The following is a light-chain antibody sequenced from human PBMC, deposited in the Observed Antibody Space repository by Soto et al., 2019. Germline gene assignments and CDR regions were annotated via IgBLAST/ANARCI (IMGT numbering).Light chain of an antibody. CDR3: AAWDDSLNGVL. CDR2: RNS. J-gene: IGLJ2*01. CDR1: RANIGSNH. V-gene: IGLV1-44*01. Sequence: CAGTRANIGSNHVNWYQQLPGTAPKLLIFRNSQRPSGVPDRFSGSKSGTSASLAISGLQSDDETNYYCAAWDDSLNGVLFGGGTKLTVL.